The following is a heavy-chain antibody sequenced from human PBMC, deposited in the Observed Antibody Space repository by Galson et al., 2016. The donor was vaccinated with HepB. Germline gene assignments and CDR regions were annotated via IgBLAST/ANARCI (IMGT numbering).Heavy chain of an antibody. CDR2: INPNSGVT. CDR3: VREEWGLAAAIDH. CDR1: GYTFTGHY. V-gene: IGHV1-2*02. Sequence: SVKVSCKASGYTFTGHYIHWVRQAPGQGLEWMGWINPNSGVTNYAQRFQGRFTMTRDTSISTAYMHLSSLRSDDTAEFYCVREEWGLAAAIDHWGQGTLVTVSS. D-gene: IGHD6-13*01. J-gene: IGHJ4*02.